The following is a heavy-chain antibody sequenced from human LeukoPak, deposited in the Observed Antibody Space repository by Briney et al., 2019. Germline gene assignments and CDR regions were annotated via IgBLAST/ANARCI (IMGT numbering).Heavy chain of an antibody. CDR2: IYYSGST. Sequence: SQTLSLTCTVSGDSINSGDYYWSWIRQPPGNGLEWIGYIYYSGSTYYNPSLKSRVTISVDTSKKQFSLKLSSVTAADTAVYYCARDNGYGQLDSWGQGTLVTVSS. CDR3: ARDNGYGQLDS. D-gene: IGHD2-15*01. V-gene: IGHV4-30-4*01. CDR1: GDSINSGDYY. J-gene: IGHJ4*02.